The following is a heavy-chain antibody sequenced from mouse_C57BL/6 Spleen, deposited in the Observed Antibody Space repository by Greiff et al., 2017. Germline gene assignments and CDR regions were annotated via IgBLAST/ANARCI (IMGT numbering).Heavy chain of an antibody. V-gene: IGHV1-64*01. J-gene: IGHJ2*01. CDR2: IHPNSGST. CDR1: GYTFTSYW. Sequence: QVQLQQPGAELVKPGASVKLSCKASGYTFTSYWMHWVKQRPGQGLEWIGMIHPNSGSTNYNEKFKSKATLTVDKSSSTAYMQLSSLTSEDSAVYFCAREGTVVGGFDYWGQGTTLTVSS. CDR3: AREGTVVGGFDY. D-gene: IGHD1-1*01.